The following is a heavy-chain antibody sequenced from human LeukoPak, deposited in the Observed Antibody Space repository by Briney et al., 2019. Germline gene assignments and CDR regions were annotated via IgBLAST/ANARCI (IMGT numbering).Heavy chain of an antibody. CDR2: IYTSGST. CDR1: GGSISSYY. CDR3: ARAAYSSSYYYYGMDV. J-gene: IGHJ6*02. Sequence: SETLSLTCTVSGGSISSYYWSWIRQPAGKGLEWIGRIYTSGSTNYNPSLKSRVTMSVDTSKNQFSLKLSSVTAADTAVYYCARAAYSSSYYYYGMDVWGQGTTVTVSS. V-gene: IGHV4-4*07. D-gene: IGHD6-6*01.